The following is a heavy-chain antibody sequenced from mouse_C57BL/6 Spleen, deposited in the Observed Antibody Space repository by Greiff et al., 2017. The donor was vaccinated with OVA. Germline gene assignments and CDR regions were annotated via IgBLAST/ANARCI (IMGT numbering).Heavy chain of an antibody. CDR1: GYAFSSSW. CDR3: ARSRELGRNYFDY. V-gene: IGHV1-82*01. D-gene: IGHD4-1*01. J-gene: IGHJ2*01. Sequence: VKLMESGPELVKPGASVKISCKASGYAFSSSWMNWVKQRPGKGLEWIGRIYPGDGDTNYNGKFKGKATLTADKSSSTAYMQLSSLTSEDSAVYFCARSRELGRNYFDYWGQGTTLTVSS. CDR2: IYPGDGDT.